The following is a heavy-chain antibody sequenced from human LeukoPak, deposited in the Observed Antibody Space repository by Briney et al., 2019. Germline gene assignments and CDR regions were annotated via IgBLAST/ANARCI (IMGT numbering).Heavy chain of an antibody. CDR3: ARWHRYYFDY. J-gene: IGHJ4*02. CDR1: GGSISSYY. Sequence: PSETLSLTCTVSGGSISSYYWGWIRQPPGKGLEWIGSIYYSGSTYYNPSLKSRVTISVDTSKNQFSLKLSSVTAADTAVYYCARWHRYYFDYWGQGTLVTVSS. CDR2: IYYSGST. V-gene: IGHV4-39*01.